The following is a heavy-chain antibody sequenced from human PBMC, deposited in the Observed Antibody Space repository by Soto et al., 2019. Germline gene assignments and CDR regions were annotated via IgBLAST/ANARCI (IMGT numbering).Heavy chain of an antibody. CDR1: GYTFTSYG. Sequence: QVQLVQSGAEVKKPGASVKVSCKASGYTFTSYGISWVRQAPGQGLEWMGWISAYNGNTNYAQKLQGRVTMTTDTSTSKAYMELRSLRSDDTAVYYCARGSGYQLLTDTPSKNWFDPWGQGTLVTVSS. V-gene: IGHV1-18*01. J-gene: IGHJ5*02. D-gene: IGHD2-2*01. CDR2: ISAYNGNT. CDR3: ARGSGYQLLTDTPSKNWFDP.